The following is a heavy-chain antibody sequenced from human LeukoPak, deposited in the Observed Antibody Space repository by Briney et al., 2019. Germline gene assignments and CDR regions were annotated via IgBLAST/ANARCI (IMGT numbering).Heavy chain of an antibody. CDR2: IYYSGS. V-gene: IGHV4-59*08. D-gene: IGHD2-21*01. CDR3: ARAVIGTYYSDY. J-gene: IGHJ4*02. Sequence: SETLSLTCTVSGGSIGTYYWSWIRQPPGKGLEWIGCIYYSGSNYNPSLKSRVTMSVDTSKNQFSLELRSVTAADTAVYYCARAVIGTYYSDYWGQGTLVTVSS. CDR1: GGSIGTYY.